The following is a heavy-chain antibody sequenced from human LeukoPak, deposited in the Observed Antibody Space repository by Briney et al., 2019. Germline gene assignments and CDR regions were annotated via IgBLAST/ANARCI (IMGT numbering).Heavy chain of an antibody. CDR1: GYTFTSYY. J-gene: IGHJ4*02. D-gene: IGHD6-13*01. Sequence: ASVKVSCKASGYTFTSYYMHWVRQAPGQGLEWMGIINPSGGSTSYAQKFQGRVTMTRDMSTSTVYMELSSLRSEDTAVYYCARIDPAAYFDYWGQGTLVTGSS. V-gene: IGHV1-46*03. CDR2: INPSGGST. CDR3: ARIDPAAYFDY.